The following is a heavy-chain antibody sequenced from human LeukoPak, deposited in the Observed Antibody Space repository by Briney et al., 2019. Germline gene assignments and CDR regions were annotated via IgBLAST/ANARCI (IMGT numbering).Heavy chain of an antibody. CDR3: ARDSATTLGSYYYGLDV. D-gene: IGHD5-12*01. J-gene: IGHJ6*02. Sequence: SETLSLTCAVSGGSISSSNWWSWVRQPPGKGLEWIGEIYHSGNTNYNPSLKSRVTISVDKSNNHFSLKMNSVTAADTAVYYCARDSATTLGSYYYGLDVWGQGTTVTVSS. CDR2: IYHSGNT. V-gene: IGHV4-4*02. CDR1: GGSISSSNW.